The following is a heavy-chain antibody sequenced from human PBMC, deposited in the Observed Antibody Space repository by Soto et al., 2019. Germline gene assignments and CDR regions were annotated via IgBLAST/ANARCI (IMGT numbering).Heavy chain of an antibody. V-gene: IGHV1-69*13. Sequence: GASVKVSCKASGYTFTGYYMHWVRQAPGQGLEWMGGIIPIFGTANYAQKFQGRVTITADESTSTAYMELSSLRSEDTAVYYCARAGYDFWSGPPPGPPYYYYGMDVWGQGTTVTVSS. CDR3: ARAGYDFWSGPPPGPPYYYYGMDV. J-gene: IGHJ6*02. CDR1: GYTFTGYY. CDR2: IIPIFGTA. D-gene: IGHD3-3*01.